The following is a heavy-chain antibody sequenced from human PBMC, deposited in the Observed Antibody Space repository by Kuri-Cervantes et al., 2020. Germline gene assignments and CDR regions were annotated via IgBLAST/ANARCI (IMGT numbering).Heavy chain of an antibody. V-gene: IGHV3-9*01. CDR1: GFTFSSYS. D-gene: IGHD2/OR15-2a*01. CDR2: ISWNSGII. J-gene: IGHJ4*02. CDR3: AKDSTVLGYFDY. Sequence: SLKSSGAASGFTFSSYSMNWVRQAPGKGLEWVSGISWNSGIIGYADSVKGRFTISRHNAKNSLYLQMNSLRAEDTALYYCAKDSTVLGYFDYWGQGTLVTVSS.